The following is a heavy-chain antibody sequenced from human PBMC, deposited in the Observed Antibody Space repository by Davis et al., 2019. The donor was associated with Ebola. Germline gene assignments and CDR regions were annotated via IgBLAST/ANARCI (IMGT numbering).Heavy chain of an antibody. Sequence: PGGSLRLSCAASGFNVSTYWVHWVRQVPGKGLVWVSRINGDGSRTYYADSVKGRFTMSRDNAKNTLYLQMDSLRAEDTAVYYCARDRSRSSFPLDYWGQGTLVTVSP. CDR1: GFNVSTYW. CDR3: ARDRSRSSFPLDY. CDR2: INGDGSRT. V-gene: IGHV3-74*01. J-gene: IGHJ4*02. D-gene: IGHD3-10*01.